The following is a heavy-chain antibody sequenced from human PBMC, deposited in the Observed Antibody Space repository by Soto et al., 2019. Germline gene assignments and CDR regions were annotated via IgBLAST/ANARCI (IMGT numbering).Heavy chain of an antibody. Sequence: QVQLVQSGAEAKKPGSSVKVSCKASGGTFSSYAISSVRQAPGQGLEWMGGIIPIFGTANYAQKFQGRVTITADESTRTAYIELSSLRSEDTAVHYGARAPVAEAGTCDFGIWGQGTMVTVSS. CDR3: ARAPVAEAGTCDFGI. CDR2: IIPIFGTA. CDR1: GGTFSSYA. V-gene: IGHV1-69*01. J-gene: IGHJ3*02. D-gene: IGHD6-19*01.